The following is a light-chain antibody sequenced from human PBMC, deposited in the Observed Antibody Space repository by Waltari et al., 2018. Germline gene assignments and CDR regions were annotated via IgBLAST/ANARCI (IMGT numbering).Light chain of an antibody. CDR1: SSDVGGYNY. V-gene: IGLV2-14*01. CDR2: DVS. CDR3: SSYTSSSTLV. Sequence: QSALTQPASVSGSPGQSITISCTGTSSDVGGYNYVSWYQQHPAKAPKLMIDDVSNRPSGVSNRFSGSKSGNTASLTISGLQAEDEADYYCSSYTSSSTLVFGTGTKVTVL. J-gene: IGLJ1*01.